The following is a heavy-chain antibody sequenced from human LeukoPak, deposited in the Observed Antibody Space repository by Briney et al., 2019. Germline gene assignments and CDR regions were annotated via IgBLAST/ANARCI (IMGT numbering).Heavy chain of an antibody. CDR3: AKDELFGSGSYYTPDY. Sequence: GRSLRLSCAASGFTFSSYGMHWVRQAPGKGLEWVAVISYDGSNKYYADSVKGRSTISRDNSKNTLYLQMNSLRAEDTAAYYCAKDELFGSGSYYTPDYWGQGTLVTVSS. J-gene: IGHJ4*02. D-gene: IGHD3-10*01. V-gene: IGHV3-30*18. CDR2: ISYDGSNK. CDR1: GFTFSSYG.